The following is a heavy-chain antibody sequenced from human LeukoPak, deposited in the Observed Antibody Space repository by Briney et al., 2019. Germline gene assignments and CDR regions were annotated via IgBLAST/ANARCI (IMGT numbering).Heavy chain of an antibody. D-gene: IGHD3-10*01. CDR1: GFTFSSYG. CDR3: AKDPHYGSGSYPDY. V-gene: IGHV3-30*18. Sequence: GRSLSLACAASGFTFSSYGMHWVSQAAGKGLEWVAVISYDGSNKYYAVSVKGRFTISRDNSKNTLYLQMNSLRAEDTAVYYCAKDPHYGSGSYPDYWGQGTLVTVSS. CDR2: ISYDGSNK. J-gene: IGHJ4*02.